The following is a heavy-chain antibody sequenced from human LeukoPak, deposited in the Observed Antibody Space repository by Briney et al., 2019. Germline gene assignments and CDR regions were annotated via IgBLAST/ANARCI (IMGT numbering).Heavy chain of an antibody. Sequence: ASAKVSCKASGGTFSSYAISWVRQAPGQGLEWMGGIIPIFGTANYAQKFQGRVTTTADESTSTAYMELSSLRSEDTAVYYCAREWWSNYYGMDVWGQGTTVTVSS. CDR3: AREWWSNYYGMDV. CDR2: IIPIFGTA. J-gene: IGHJ6*02. D-gene: IGHD2-15*01. V-gene: IGHV1-69*13. CDR1: GGTFSSYA.